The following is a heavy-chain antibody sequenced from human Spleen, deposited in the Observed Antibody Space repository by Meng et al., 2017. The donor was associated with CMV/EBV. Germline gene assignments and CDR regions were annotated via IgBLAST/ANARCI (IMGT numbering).Heavy chain of an antibody. Sequence: GESLKISCAASGLTFSTYGMSWVRQAPGKGLEWVSSISSSSSYIYYADSVKGRFTISRDNAKNSLYLQMNSLRAEDTAVYYCARQLDFWSGYMSSVADYWGQGTLVTVSS. V-gene: IGHV3-21*01. CDR3: ARQLDFWSGYMSSVADY. CDR1: GLTFSTYG. J-gene: IGHJ4*02. D-gene: IGHD3-3*01. CDR2: ISSSSSYI.